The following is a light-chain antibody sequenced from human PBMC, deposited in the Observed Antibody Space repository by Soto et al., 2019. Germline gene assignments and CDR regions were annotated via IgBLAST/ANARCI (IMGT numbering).Light chain of an antibody. Sequence: ERVMTQSPATLSVSPGERATLSCRASQSVSSNLAWYQHKPGQAPRLLIYGASTRATGIPARLSDSVSGKEFTLTISSLQSEDFAVYYCQQYNNWPPRDTFGQGTKLEIK. CDR3: QQYNNWPPRDT. CDR2: GAS. V-gene: IGKV3-15*01. J-gene: IGKJ2*01. CDR1: QSVSSN.